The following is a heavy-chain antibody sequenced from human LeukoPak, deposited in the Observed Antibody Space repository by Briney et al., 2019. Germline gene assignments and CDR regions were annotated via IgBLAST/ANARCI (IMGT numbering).Heavy chain of an antibody. J-gene: IGHJ6*03. Sequence: PGGSLRLSCAASGFTFSSYWMSWVRQAPGKGLEWVANIKQDGSEKYYVDSVKGRFTISRDNAKNSLYLQMNSLRAEDTALYYCARAGGSYPYYYYYMDVWGKGTTVTVSS. CDR1: GFTFSSYW. CDR3: ARAGGSYPYYYYYMDV. CDR2: IKQDGSEK. V-gene: IGHV3-7*03. D-gene: IGHD1-26*01.